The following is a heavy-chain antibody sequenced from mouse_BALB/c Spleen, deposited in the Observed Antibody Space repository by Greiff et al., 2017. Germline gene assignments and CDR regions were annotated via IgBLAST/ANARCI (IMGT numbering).Heavy chain of an antibody. Sequence: LQQPGSELVRPGASVKLSCKASGYTFTSYWMHWVKQRPGQGLEWIGNIYPGSGSTNYDEKFKSKATLTVDTSSSTAYMQLSSLTSEDSAVYYCTREVPPWFAYWGQGTLVTVSA. CDR1: GYTFTSYW. V-gene: IGHV1S22*01. CDR3: TREVPPWFAY. CDR2: IYPGSGST. J-gene: IGHJ3*01.